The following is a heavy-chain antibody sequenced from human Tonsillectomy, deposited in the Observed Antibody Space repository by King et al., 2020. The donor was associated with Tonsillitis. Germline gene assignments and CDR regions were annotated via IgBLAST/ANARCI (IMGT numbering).Heavy chain of an antibody. CDR2: INSDGSST. J-gene: IGHJ5*02. D-gene: IGHD3-9*01. Sequence: VQLVESGGGLVQPGGSLRLSCAASGFTFSSYWMHWVRQAPGKGLVWVSRINSDGSSTSYADSVKGRFTISRDNAKNTLYLQMNSLRAEDTAVYYCAREGRYDFLTGLGGKGFDPWGQGTLVTVSS. V-gene: IGHV3-74*01. CDR1: GFTFSSYW. CDR3: AREGRYDFLTGLGGKGFDP.